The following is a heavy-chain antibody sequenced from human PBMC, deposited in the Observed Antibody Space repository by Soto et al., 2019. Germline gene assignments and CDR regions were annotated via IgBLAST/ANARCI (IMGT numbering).Heavy chain of an antibody. Sequence: LSLTCPVSVYSISTYYWSLIRRPAGKGLEWIGRIDASGNTNYNPSLKSRVTMSADTSKKQFSLKLTSVTAADTAVYYCARYSNNWFQTEGMDVWGQGTTVTVSS. CDR1: VYSISTYY. D-gene: IGHD1-20*01. V-gene: IGHV4-4*07. J-gene: IGHJ6*02. CDR2: IDASGNT. CDR3: ARYSNNWFQTEGMDV.